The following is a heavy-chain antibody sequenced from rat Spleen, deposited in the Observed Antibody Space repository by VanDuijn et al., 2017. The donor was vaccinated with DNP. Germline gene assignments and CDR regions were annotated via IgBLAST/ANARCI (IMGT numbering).Heavy chain of an antibody. D-gene: IGHD1-11*01. CDR3: TRVDYGGYSGEYFDY. CDR1: GYSITSNY. V-gene: IGHV3-1*01. Sequence: EVQLQESGPGLVKPSQSLSLTCSVTGYSITSNYWGWIRKFPGNKMEWMGYISYSGSTNSNPSLKSRISITRDTSKNQFFLQLNSVTTEDTATYYCTRVDYGGYSGEYFDYWGQGVMVTVSS. J-gene: IGHJ2*01. CDR2: ISYSGST.